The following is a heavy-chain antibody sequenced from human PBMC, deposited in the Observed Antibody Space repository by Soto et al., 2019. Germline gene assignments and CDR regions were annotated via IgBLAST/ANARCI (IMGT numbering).Heavy chain of an antibody. D-gene: IGHD5-18*01. V-gene: IGHV3-66*04. J-gene: IGHJ4*02. Sequence: EVQLVESGGGLVQPGGSLRLSCAASGFTVSSNYMSWVRQAPGKGLEWVSVIYSGGSAYYADSMKGRFTISRDNSKNTRYLQMNSLRAEDTAVYYCARHGYSYGGGYFDYWGQGTLVTVSS. CDR1: GFTVSSNY. CDR3: ARHGYSYGGGYFDY. CDR2: IYSGGSA.